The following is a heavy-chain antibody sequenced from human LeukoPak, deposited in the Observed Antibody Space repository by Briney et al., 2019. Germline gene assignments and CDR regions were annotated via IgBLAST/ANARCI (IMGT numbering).Heavy chain of an antibody. V-gene: IGHV1-2*06. J-gene: IGHJ4*02. Sequence: ASVKVSCKASGYTFTGYYIHWVRQAPGQGLEWMGRINPNSGGTNYAQKFQGRVTMTRDTSISTAYMELSRLRSDDTAVYYCARDSSSWYLDLDYWGQGTLVTVPS. CDR2: INPNSGGT. CDR3: ARDSSSWYLDLDY. D-gene: IGHD6-13*01. CDR1: GYTFTGYY.